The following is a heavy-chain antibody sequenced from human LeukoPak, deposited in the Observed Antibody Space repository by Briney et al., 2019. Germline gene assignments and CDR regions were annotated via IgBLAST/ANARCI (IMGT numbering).Heavy chain of an antibody. CDR3: ARGVTTYYKDPFGN. Sequence: GGSLRLSCAASGFTVSTNYLSWVRQAPGKGLEWVSVIYSGGATHYADSVKGRFTISRDNPKNTLYLQMNSLRAEDTAVYYCARGVTTYYKDPFGNWGQGTLVTVSS. D-gene: IGHD3-10*01. V-gene: IGHV3-66*01. J-gene: IGHJ4*02. CDR2: IYSGGAT. CDR1: GFTVSTNY.